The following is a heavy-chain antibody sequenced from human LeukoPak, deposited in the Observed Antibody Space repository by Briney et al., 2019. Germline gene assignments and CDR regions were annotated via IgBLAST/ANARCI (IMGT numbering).Heavy chain of an antibody. CDR2: TSDRGDYT. V-gene: IGHV3-23*01. Sequence: GSLRLSCAASGFTFTSYSMSWVRQAPGKGLEWVSGTSDRGDYTYYADSVKGRFTISRDSSKNTLFLQMNCLRAEDTALYFCARKAQYNGHYPLDYWGQGTLVTVSS. D-gene: IGHD1-7*01. CDR1: GFTFTSYS. CDR3: ARKAQYNGHYPLDY. J-gene: IGHJ4*02.